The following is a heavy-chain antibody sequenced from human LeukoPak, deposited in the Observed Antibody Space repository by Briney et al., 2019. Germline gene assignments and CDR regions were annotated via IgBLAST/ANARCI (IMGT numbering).Heavy chain of an antibody. V-gene: IGHV4-31*03. Sequence: PSETLSLTCTVSGGSISSGGYYWSWIRQHPGKGLEWIGYIYYSGSTYYNPSLKSRVTISVDTSKNQFSLKLSSVTAADTAVYYCARDLGWFGEPIGENWFDPWGQGTLVTVSS. CDR1: GGSISSGGYY. D-gene: IGHD3-10*01. J-gene: IGHJ5*02. CDR3: ARDLGWFGEPIGENWFDP. CDR2: IYYSGST.